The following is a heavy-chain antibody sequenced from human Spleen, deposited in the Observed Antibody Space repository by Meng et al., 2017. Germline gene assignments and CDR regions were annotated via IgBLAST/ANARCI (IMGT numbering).Heavy chain of an antibody. V-gene: IGHV3-43*01. D-gene: IGHD3-10*01. J-gene: IGHJ4*02. CDR2: ISWDGGSI. Sequence: GESLKISCAASGFTFDDYTMHWVRQAPGKGLEWVSLISWDGGSIGYADSVKGRFTISRDNAKNSLYLQMNSLRAEDTALYYCAAGSDYGDYWGQGTLVTVSS. CDR1: GFTFDDYT. CDR3: AAGSDYGDY.